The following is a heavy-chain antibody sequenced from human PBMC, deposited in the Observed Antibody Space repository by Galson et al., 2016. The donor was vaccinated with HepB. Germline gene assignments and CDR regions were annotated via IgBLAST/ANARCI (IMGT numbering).Heavy chain of an antibody. J-gene: IGHJ4*02. CDR3: ARDSQNFDVLTGYYPFDS. V-gene: IGHV4-30-4*01. CDR1: GGSISSGDYY. D-gene: IGHD3-9*01. Sequence: SLTCTVSGGSISSGDYYWTWIRQPPGKGLEWIGYIYDTGITYYNPSLKSRLTISIDTSKNQFSLKLSSVTAADTAVYYCARDSQNFDVLTGYYPFDSWGQGTLVTVSS. CDR2: IYDTGIT.